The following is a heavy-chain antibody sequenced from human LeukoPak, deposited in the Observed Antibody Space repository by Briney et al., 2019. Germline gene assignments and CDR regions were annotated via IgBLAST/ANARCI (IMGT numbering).Heavy chain of an antibody. Sequence: SETLPLTCTVSGGSISSYYWSWIRQPAGKGLEWIGRIYTSGSTNYNPSLKSRVTMSVDTSKNQFSLKLSSVTAADTAVYYCAREDLKTVAGKKNDAFDIWGQGTMVTVSS. CDR1: GGSISSYY. D-gene: IGHD6-19*01. CDR2: IYTSGST. CDR3: AREDLKTVAGKKNDAFDI. J-gene: IGHJ3*02. V-gene: IGHV4-4*07.